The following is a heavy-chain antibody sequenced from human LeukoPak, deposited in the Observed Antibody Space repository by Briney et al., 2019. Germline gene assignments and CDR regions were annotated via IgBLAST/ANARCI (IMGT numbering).Heavy chain of an antibody. V-gene: IGHV4-38-2*02. CDR3: ARVLGYCSGGNCYLDH. J-gene: IGHJ4*02. D-gene: IGHD2-15*01. Sequence: PSETLSLTCSVSGYSIRNGYYWGWVRQPPGKGLEWIGSMFHSGSAYYNPSLKSRVTIPIDTSKNQFSLKLSSVTAADTAVYYCARVLGYCSGGNCYLDHWGQGILATVSS. CDR2: MFHSGSA. CDR1: GYSIRNGYY.